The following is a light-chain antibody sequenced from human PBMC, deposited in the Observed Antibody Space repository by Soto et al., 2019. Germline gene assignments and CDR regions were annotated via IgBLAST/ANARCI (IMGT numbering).Light chain of an antibody. CDR1: QSVDIN. CDR2: AAS. Sequence: EIVLTQSPATLSVSPGERFTLSWMASQSVDINLAWYQQKPGQAPRLVIYAASTRATGIPDRFSGSVSGTEFTLTISSLQSEDFAVYYCQQYNEWPPFTFGQGTRLEIK. V-gene: IGKV3-15*01. J-gene: IGKJ5*01. CDR3: QQYNEWPPFT.